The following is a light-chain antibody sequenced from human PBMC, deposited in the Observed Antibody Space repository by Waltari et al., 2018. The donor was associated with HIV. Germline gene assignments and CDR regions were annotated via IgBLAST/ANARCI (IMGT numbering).Light chain of an antibody. CDR1: SSNIGSNT. J-gene: IGLJ1*01. Sequence: QSVLTQPPSASGTPGQRVTISCSGSSSNIGSNTVNWYQQLPGTAPKLLIYRNNQRPSGVPDRFSGSKSGTSASLAISGLQSEDEADYYCAAWDGSLSAYVFGTGTKVTVL. V-gene: IGLV1-44*01. CDR3: AAWDGSLSAYV. CDR2: RNN.